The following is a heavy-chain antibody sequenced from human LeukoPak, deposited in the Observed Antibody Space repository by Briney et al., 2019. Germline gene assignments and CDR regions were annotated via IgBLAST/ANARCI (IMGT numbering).Heavy chain of an antibody. J-gene: IGHJ4*02. CDR2: IRYDGNTR. D-gene: IGHD2-15*01. Sequence: PGGSLRLSCAASGFTFSNYGMHWVRQAPGKGLEWVAFIRYDGNTRYYTDSAKGRFTISRDNSKNMLYLQMNSLRPEDTAVYYCAKGLGSCSGVGCYFDYWGQGTLVTVSS. CDR3: AKGLGSCSGVGCYFDY. V-gene: IGHV3-30*02. CDR1: GFTFSNYG.